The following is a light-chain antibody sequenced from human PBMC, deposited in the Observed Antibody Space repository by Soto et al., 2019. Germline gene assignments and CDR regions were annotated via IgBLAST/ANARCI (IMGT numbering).Light chain of an antibody. V-gene: IGKV3-20*01. CDR1: QSVSSSY. J-gene: IGKJ3*01. Sequence: EIVLTQSPGTLSLSPGERATLSCRASQSVSSSYLAWYQQKPGQAPRLLIYGASSRATGIPDRFSGSGSGTDFTLTISRLEREDVAVYYCQQYGSSRFTFGPGTKVDIK. CDR3: QQYGSSRFT. CDR2: GAS.